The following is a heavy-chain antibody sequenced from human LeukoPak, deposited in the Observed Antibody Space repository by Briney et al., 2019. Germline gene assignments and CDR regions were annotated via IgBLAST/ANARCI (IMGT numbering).Heavy chain of an antibody. CDR1: GFTFSDYW. Sequence: GGSLRLSCAASGFTFSDYWMHWVRQAPGKGLEWVANIKQDGSAKYYVDSVKGRFTISRDNAKNSLYLQMNSLRAEDTAVYYCARRYFGSWGQGTLVTVSS. CDR2: IKQDGSAK. J-gene: IGHJ4*02. CDR3: ARRYFGS. V-gene: IGHV3-7*03.